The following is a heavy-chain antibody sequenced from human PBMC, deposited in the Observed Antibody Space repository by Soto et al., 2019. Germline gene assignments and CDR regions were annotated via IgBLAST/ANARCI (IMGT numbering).Heavy chain of an antibody. V-gene: IGHV1-2*02. CDR3: ATGTNGTTGWYHP. D-gene: IGHD1-1*01. J-gene: IGHJ5*02. CDR1: GYTFTDFY. Sequence: QVQLVQSGTEVKKPGASVTVSCKSSGYTFTDFYLHWLRQAPGQGLEWVEWINPKTGDTKSSQKFQGRVTMSRDTSVSTAYIDLTSLTSDDTAMYYCATGTNGTTGWYHPWGQGTRVTVSS. CDR2: INPKTGDT.